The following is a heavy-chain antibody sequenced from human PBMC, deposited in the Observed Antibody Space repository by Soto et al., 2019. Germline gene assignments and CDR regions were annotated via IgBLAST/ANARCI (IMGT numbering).Heavy chain of an antibody. Sequence: QLQLQESGPGLVKPSETLSLTCTVSGGSISSSSYYWGWIRQPPGKGLEWIGSIYYSGSTYYNPPLKRRVTISVDTSTSQFSLKLSSVTPADTAVYYCASYGSYGGYWGQGTLVTVSS. CDR1: GGSISSSSYY. D-gene: IGHD1-26*01. V-gene: IGHV4-39*01. CDR3: ASYGSYGGY. CDR2: IYYSGST. J-gene: IGHJ4*02.